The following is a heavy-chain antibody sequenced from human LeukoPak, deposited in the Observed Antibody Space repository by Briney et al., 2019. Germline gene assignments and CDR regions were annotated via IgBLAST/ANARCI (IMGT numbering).Heavy chain of an antibody. Sequence: AGGSLRLSCAASGFTFNSYWMTWVRQAPGKGLEWVSYISSSGSTIYYADSVKGRFTISRDNAKNSLYLQMNSLRAEDTAVYYSAMYGSFFDYWGQGTLVTVSS. D-gene: IGHD2-8*01. V-gene: IGHV3-48*03. J-gene: IGHJ4*02. CDR1: GFTFNSYW. CDR3: AMYGSFFDY. CDR2: ISSSGSTI.